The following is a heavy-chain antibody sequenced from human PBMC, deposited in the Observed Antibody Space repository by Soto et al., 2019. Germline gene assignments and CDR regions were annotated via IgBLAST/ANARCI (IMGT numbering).Heavy chain of an antibody. J-gene: IGHJ1*01. CDR2: TYYRSKWYN. Sequence: PSRGLEWLGRTYYRSKWYNDYAVSVKSRITINPDTSKNQFSLQLNSVTPEDTAVYYCARELAVAGTLEYFQHWGQGTLVTVS. CDR3: ARELAVAGTLEYFQH. D-gene: IGHD6-19*01. V-gene: IGHV6-1*01.